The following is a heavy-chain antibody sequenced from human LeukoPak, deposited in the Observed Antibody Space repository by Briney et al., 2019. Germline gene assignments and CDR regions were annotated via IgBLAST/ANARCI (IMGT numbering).Heavy chain of an antibody. Sequence: GGSLRLSCAASGFTVSSNYMSWVRQAPGKGLEWASIIYSGGSTYYADSVKGRFTISRDNSKNTLYLQMNSLRAEDTAVYYCARDCSSTSCRGGFDPWGQGTLVTVSS. V-gene: IGHV3-66*02. J-gene: IGHJ5*02. CDR3: ARDCSSTSCRGGFDP. CDR1: GFTVSSNY. CDR2: IYSGGST. D-gene: IGHD2-2*01.